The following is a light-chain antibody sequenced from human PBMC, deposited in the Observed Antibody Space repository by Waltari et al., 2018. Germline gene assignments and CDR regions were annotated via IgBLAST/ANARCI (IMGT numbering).Light chain of an antibody. Sequence: SYVVTQPPSVSVAPGETATITCGGDNIGTSSVHWYQQKAGQAPVSVIFDDRDRPSGIPDRCSGSNSGNTATLTISRVEAGDEARYYCHVWHPHVDPGVFGTGTEVTVL. CDR2: DDR. J-gene: IGLJ1*01. CDR3: HVWHPHVDPGV. CDR1: NIGTSS. V-gene: IGLV3-21*04.